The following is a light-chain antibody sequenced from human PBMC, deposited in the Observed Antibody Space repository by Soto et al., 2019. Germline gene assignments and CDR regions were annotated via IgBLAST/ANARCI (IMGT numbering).Light chain of an antibody. CDR3: QQLFDSPIT. Sequence: DIQLTQSPSSLSASLGDRVTISCRASQDIDNYLHWYQQKSGKAPVALIYAASTLESGVPSRFSATVSGTEFSLTITSLQPEDFATYYCQQLFDSPITFGQGTRLEIK. J-gene: IGKJ5*01. CDR2: AAS. V-gene: IGKV1-9*01. CDR1: QDIDNY.